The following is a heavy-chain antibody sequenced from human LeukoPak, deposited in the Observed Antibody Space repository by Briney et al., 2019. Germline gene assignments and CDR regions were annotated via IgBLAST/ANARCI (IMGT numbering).Heavy chain of an antibody. V-gene: IGHV1-2*02. D-gene: IGHD2-15*01. CDR3: TRKYRAFGLVSEFDS. CDR1: GYTFTGYY. Sequence: ASVKVSCKASGYTFTGYYMHWVRQAPGQGLEWMGWIDPNSGDTKYAQKFQGRVTMARDTSISTAYMELSSLRSDETAVYYCTRKYRAFGLVSEFDSWGQGTLVTVSS. CDR2: IDPNSGDT. J-gene: IGHJ4*02.